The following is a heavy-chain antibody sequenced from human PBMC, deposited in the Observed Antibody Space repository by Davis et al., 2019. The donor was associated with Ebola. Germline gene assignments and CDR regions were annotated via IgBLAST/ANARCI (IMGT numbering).Heavy chain of an antibody. D-gene: IGHD1-26*01. J-gene: IGHJ4*02. CDR3: AREGGSYYVRYFDY. V-gene: IGHV4-4*02. CDR2: IYHSGST. Sequence: PSETLSLTCAVSGGSISSSNWWSWVRPPPGKGLEWIGEIYHSGSTNYNPSLKSRVTISVDKSKNQFSLKLSSVTAADTAVYYCAREGGSYYVRYFDYWGQGTLVTVSS. CDR1: GGSISSSNW.